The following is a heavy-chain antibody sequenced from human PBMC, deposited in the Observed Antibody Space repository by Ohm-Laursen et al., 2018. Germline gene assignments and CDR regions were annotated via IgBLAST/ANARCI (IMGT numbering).Heavy chain of an antibody. CDR2: IYYSGST. CDR3: ARGGGYCSSTSCYFWFDP. J-gene: IGHJ5*02. V-gene: IGHV4-61*01. Sequence: TLSLTCTVSGGSVSSGSYYWSWIRQPPGKGLEWIGYIYYSGSTNYNPSLKSRVTISVDTSKNQFSLKLSSVTAADTAVYYCARGGGYCSSTSCYFWFDPWGQGTLVTVSS. CDR1: GGSVSSGSYY. D-gene: IGHD2-2*01.